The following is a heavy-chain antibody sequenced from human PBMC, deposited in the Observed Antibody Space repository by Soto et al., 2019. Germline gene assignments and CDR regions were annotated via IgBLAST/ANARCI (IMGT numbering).Heavy chain of an antibody. CDR3: VRQGGSRNEYRGES. D-gene: IGHD5-12*01. Sequence: EVELVQSGAELKQPGESLTISCKASGYNFADDWINWVRHVPGHGLEWLGRIDPADSYINSGSSFQGHVTISADPSITTACLRWGRLTASDTAIYYWVRQGGSRNEYRGESWGQGTLVIVS. CDR2: IDPADSYI. J-gene: IGHJ5*02. V-gene: IGHV5-10-1*03. CDR1: GYNFADDW.